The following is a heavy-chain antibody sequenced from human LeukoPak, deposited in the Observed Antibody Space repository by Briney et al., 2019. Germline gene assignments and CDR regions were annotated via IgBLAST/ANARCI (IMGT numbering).Heavy chain of an antibody. D-gene: IGHD6-13*01. J-gene: IGHJ4*02. CDR2: ISWNSGSI. CDR3: AKADSSSWYVNYYYFDY. Sequence: PGGSLRLSCAASGFTFDDYAMHWVRQAPGKGLEWVSGISWNSGSIGYAHSVKGRFTISRDNAKNSLYLQMNSLRAEDTALYYCAKADSSSWYVNYYYFDYWGQGTLVTVSS. CDR1: GFTFDDYA. V-gene: IGHV3-9*01.